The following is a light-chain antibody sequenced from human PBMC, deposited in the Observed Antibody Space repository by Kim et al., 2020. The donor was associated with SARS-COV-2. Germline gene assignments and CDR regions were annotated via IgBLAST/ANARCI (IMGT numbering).Light chain of an antibody. CDR2: YDS. CDR3: QVWDSSSDPPV. V-gene: IGLV3-21*04. CDR1: NIGSKS. Sequence: APGKTASITCGGNNIGSKSVHWYQQKPGQAPVLVIYYDSDRPSGIPERFSGSNSGNTATLTISRVEAGDEADYYCQVWDSSSDPPVFGGGTQLTVL. J-gene: IGLJ3*02.